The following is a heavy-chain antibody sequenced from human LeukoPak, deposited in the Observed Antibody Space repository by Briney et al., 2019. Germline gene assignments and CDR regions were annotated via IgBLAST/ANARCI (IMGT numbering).Heavy chain of an antibody. Sequence: SETLSLTCTVSGGSISSSSYYWGWIRQPPGKGLEWIGSIYYSGSTYYNPSLKSRVTISVDTSKNQFSLKLSSVTAADTAVYYCARARSAALFDYWGQGTLVTVSS. CDR1: GGSISSSSYY. CDR3: ARARSAALFDY. J-gene: IGHJ4*02. D-gene: IGHD6-13*01. CDR2: IYYSGST. V-gene: IGHV4-39*07.